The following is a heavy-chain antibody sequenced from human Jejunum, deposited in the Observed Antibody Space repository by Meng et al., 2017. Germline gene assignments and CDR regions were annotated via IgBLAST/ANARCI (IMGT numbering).Heavy chain of an antibody. Sequence: SETLSPTCTVSGGSINSYYWAWIRQPPGKGLEWIGYIYYSGTTNYNPSLKSRITMSVDTSKNQLSLNLGSVTAADTAVYYCARGDYYDSSGGPFDIWGQGTMVTVSS. J-gene: IGHJ3*02. V-gene: IGHV4-59*01. CDR1: GGSINSYY. CDR3: ARGDYYDSSGGPFDI. D-gene: IGHD3-22*01. CDR2: IYYSGTT.